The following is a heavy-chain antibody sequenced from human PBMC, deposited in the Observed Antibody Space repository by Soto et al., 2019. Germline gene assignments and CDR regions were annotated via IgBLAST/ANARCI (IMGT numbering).Heavy chain of an antibody. D-gene: IGHD6-19*01. J-gene: IGHJ3*02. CDR1: GGSISSYY. V-gene: IGHV4-59*08. CDR3: ARPADSSGYGFLAVAGAFDI. CDR2: IYYSGST. Sequence: PSETLSLTCTVSGGSISSYYWSWIRQPPGKGLEWIGYIYYSGSTNYNPSLKSRVTISVDTSKNQFSLKLSSVTAADTAMYYCARPADSSGYGFLAVAGAFDIWGQGTMVTVSS.